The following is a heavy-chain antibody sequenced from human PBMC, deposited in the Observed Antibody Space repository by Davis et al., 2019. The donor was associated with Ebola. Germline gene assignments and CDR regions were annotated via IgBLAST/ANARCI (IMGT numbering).Heavy chain of an antibody. V-gene: IGHV1-18*01. CDR1: AYTFNNYI. J-gene: IGHJ5*02. D-gene: IGHD1-26*01. CDR3: ARARGVGAVSISWFDP. Sequence: ASVKVSCKASAYTFNNYIISWVRQAPGQGLEWMGWISTYNGNTNYAQKIQGRVTMTTDTSTSTAYMELRSLTSDDTAVYYCARARGVGAVSISWFDPWGQGTLVTVSS. CDR2: ISTYNGNT.